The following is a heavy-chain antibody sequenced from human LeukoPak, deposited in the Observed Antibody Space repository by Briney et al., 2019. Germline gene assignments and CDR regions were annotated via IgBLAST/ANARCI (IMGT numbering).Heavy chain of an antibody. Sequence: GSLRLSCAASGFTFSSYSMNWIRQPPGKGQEWIAYMYNSGSTNYNPSLRSRVTISIDTSKNQFSLKLSSLTAADTAIYYCARGIESYGDYGYWGQGILVTVSS. CDR1: GFTFSSYS. CDR3: ARGIESYGDYGY. CDR2: MYNSGST. J-gene: IGHJ4*02. D-gene: IGHD4-17*01. V-gene: IGHV4-59*01.